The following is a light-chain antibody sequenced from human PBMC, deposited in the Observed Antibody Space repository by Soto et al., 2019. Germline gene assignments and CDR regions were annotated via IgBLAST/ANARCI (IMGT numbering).Light chain of an antibody. V-gene: IGKV3-20*01. J-gene: IGKJ4*01. Sequence: IVLTQSPGTLSLSPGERATLSCRARQSVSSSYLAWYQQKPGQAPRLLIYGASSRATGIPDRFSGSGSGTDFTLTISRLEPEDFAVYYCQQYGSSPLTFGGGTKVEI. CDR2: GAS. CDR1: QSVSSSY. CDR3: QQYGSSPLT.